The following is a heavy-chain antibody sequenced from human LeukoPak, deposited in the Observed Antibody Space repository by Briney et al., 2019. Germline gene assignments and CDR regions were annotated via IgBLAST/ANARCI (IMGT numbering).Heavy chain of an antibody. CDR1: GLTFSNYA. V-gene: IGHV3-23*01. CDR3: ARGGQNFDFWRFAY. CDR2: ISGNGGST. Sequence: GGSLRLSCAASGLTFSNYAMSWVRQAPGKGLEWVSSISGNGGSTYYANSVKGRFSISRDNSNNTVYLQMNSLRAEDTAVFYCARGGQNFDFWRFAYWGQGSLVTVSS. D-gene: IGHD3-3*01. J-gene: IGHJ4*02.